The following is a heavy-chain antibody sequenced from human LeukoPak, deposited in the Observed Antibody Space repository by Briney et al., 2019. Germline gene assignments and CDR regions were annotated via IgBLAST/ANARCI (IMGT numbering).Heavy chain of an antibody. CDR1: GGTFSIYA. CDR2: IIPIFGTA. V-gene: IGHV1-69*13. D-gene: IGHD5-18*01. CDR3: ARATRGYSYGYWFDP. Sequence: ASVKVSFKASGGTFSIYAISWVRQAPGQGLEWMGGIIPIFGTANYAQKFQGRVTITADESTSTTYMELSSLRSEDTAVYYCARATRGYSYGYWFDPWGQGTLVTVSS. J-gene: IGHJ5*02.